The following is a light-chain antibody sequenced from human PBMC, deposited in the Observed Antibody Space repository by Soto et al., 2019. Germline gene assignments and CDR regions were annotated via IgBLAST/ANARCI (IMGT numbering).Light chain of an antibody. J-gene: IGKJ1*01. CDR1: QSISGW. CDR3: QQYDSYSRT. V-gene: IGKV1-5*03. CDR2: KAS. Sequence: DIQMTQSPSTLSASVGDRVTITCRASQSISGWLAWYQQKPGKAPKLLICKASILEDGVPSRFSGSGSGTEFTLSISSLQPEDFATYYCQQYDSYSRTFGQGTKVESK.